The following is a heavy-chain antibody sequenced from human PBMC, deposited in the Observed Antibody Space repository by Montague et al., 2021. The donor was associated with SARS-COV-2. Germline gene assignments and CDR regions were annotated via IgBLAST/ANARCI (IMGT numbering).Heavy chain of an antibody. D-gene: IGHD6-19*01. J-gene: IGHJ4*02. CDR2: ISISGST. CDR1: GGSISSGSYY. Sequence: TLSLTCTVSGGSISSGSYYWSWIRQPAGKGLEWIGRISISGSTNYNPSLKSRVTISVDTSKNQFSLKLSSVTAADTAVHYCARDIAVAGLFDYWGQGTLVTVPS. V-gene: IGHV4-61*02. CDR3: ARDIAVAGLFDY.